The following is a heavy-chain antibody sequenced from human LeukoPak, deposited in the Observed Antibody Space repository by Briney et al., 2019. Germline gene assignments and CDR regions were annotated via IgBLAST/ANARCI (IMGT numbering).Heavy chain of an antibody. J-gene: IGHJ6*03. CDR2: IRYDGSNK. Sequence: PGGSLRLSCAASGFTFSSYGMHWVRQAPGKGLEWVAFIRYDGSNKYYADSVKGRFTISRDNSKNTLYLQMNSLRAEDTAVYYCAREDHDFWSGLSYYYYMDVWGKGTTVTVSS. D-gene: IGHD3-3*01. CDR1: GFTFSSYG. V-gene: IGHV3-30*02. CDR3: AREDHDFWSGLSYYYYMDV.